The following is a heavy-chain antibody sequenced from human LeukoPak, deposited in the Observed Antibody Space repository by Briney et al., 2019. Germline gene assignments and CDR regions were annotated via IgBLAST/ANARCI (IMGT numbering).Heavy chain of an antibody. D-gene: IGHD3-22*01. CDR2: IESNSGGA. CDR3: AIENYYDSSGYSKAFDY. V-gene: IGHV1-2*02. J-gene: IGHJ4*02. Sequence: ASVKLSCKTSGYTFTVKFLHWLRQAPGQGLEWMGGIESNSGGAVYGQNFRGRVTVTRDTSVSTAYMELSRLRSDDTAVYYCAIENYYDSSGYSKAFDYWGQGTLVTVSS. CDR1: GYTFTVKF.